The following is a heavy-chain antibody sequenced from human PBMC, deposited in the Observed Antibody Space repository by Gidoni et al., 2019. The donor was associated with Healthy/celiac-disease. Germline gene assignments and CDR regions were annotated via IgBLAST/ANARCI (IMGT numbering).Heavy chain of an antibody. V-gene: IGHV4-61*02. J-gene: IGHJ6*02. D-gene: IGHD2-2*01. CDR3: AREGIVVVPAAPYYYYYGMDV. Sequence: QVQLQESGPGLVKPSQTLSLTCTVSGDSISSGSYYWSWIRQPAGKGLEWIGRIYTSGSTNYNPSLKSRVTISVDTSKNQFSLKLSSVTAADTAVYYCAREGIVVVPAAPYYYYYGMDVWGQGTTVTVSS. CDR2: IYTSGST. CDR1: GDSISSGSYY.